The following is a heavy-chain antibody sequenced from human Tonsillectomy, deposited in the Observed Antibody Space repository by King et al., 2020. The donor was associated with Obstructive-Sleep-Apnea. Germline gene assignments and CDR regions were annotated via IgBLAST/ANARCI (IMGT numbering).Heavy chain of an antibody. V-gene: IGHV3-48*04. CDR1: GFTFSSYS. CDR3: ARVLGCDY. CDR2: ISSSSSPI. Sequence: QLVQSGGGLGQPGGSLILFCAASGFTFSSYSMNCVRQAPGKGLELGSYISSSSSPIYYADSVKGRFTISRDNAKNSLYLQMNSLRAEDTAVYYCARVLGCDYWGQGTLVTVSS. D-gene: IGHD3-16*01. J-gene: IGHJ4*02.